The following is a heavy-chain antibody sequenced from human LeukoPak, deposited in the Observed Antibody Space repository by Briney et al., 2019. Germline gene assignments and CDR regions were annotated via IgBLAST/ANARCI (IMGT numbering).Heavy chain of an antibody. V-gene: IGHV4-38-2*02. CDR2: IYHSGST. D-gene: IGHD4-17*01. CDR3: ARDDYGDYSFDY. Sequence: SETLSLTCTVSGYSISSGYYWGWIRQPPGKGLEWIGSIYHSGSTYYNPSLKSRVTISVDTSKNQFSLKLSSVTAADTAVYYCARDDYGDYSFDYWGQGTLVTVPS. J-gene: IGHJ4*02. CDR1: GYSISSGYY.